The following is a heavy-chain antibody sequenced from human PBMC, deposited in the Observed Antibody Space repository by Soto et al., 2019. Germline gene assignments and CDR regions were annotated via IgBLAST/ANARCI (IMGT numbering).Heavy chain of an antibody. V-gene: IGHV1-18*01. CDR3: ARLSDEFLIGSYNSGAAHAFDF. D-gene: IGHD3-9*01. Sequence: QVQLVQSGAEVKKPGASIKVSCKASCYTVTTYGLSWVRQAPGQGLEGMGWISPYNGHTTTSQNLQGSVTLTTGTPTSTEFMELMSLRYDDTAIYYCARLSDEFLIGSYNSGAAHAFDFWGQGTMVTVSS. CDR2: ISPYNGHT. CDR1: CYTVTTYG. J-gene: IGHJ3*01.